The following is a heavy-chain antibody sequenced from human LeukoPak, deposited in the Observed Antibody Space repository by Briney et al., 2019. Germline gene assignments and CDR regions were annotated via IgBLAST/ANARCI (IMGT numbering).Heavy chain of an antibody. CDR2: MNPNSGNT. Sequence: EASVKVSCKASGYTFTSYDINWVRQATGQGLEWMGWMNPNSGNTGYAQKFQGRVTMTRNTSISTAYMELSSLRSEDTAVYYRARAIGYCSGGSCHGGYWFDPWGQGTLVTVSS. D-gene: IGHD2-15*01. V-gene: IGHV1-8*01. J-gene: IGHJ5*02. CDR1: GYTFTSYD. CDR3: ARAIGYCSGGSCHGGYWFDP.